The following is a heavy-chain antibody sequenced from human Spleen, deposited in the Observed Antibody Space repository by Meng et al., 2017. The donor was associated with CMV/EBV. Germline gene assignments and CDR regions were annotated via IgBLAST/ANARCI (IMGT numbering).Heavy chain of an antibody. J-gene: IGHJ6*02. D-gene: IGHD3-3*01. Sequence: GGSLRLSCAASGFTFSTYVMSWVRQAPGKGLEWVSAIRGSGDSTFYADSVKGRFTISRDNSRNTLSLQMSSLRAEDTAVYYCAKDQYYDFWSTGKGYYGMDVWGQGTTVTVSS. V-gene: IGHV3-23*01. CDR3: AKDQYYDFWSTGKGYYGMDV. CDR1: GFTFSTYV. CDR2: IRGSGDST.